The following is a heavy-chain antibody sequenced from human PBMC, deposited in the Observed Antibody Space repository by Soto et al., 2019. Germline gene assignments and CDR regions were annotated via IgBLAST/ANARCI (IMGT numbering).Heavy chain of an antibody. V-gene: IGHV3-66*04. Sequence: EEQLLESGGGLVQPGGSLRLSCAVSGFTVNANFMNWVRQAPGKELQWVAVIYPGPGTYYADSVKGRFTISRDDSTNTLLLPVSNMRAEDTAVDDCARQCGGDCSNAFTMWGQWTMVTVSS. CDR3: ARQCGGDCSNAFTM. J-gene: IGHJ3*02. CDR1: GFTVNANF. D-gene: IGHD2-21*01. CDR2: IYPGPGT.